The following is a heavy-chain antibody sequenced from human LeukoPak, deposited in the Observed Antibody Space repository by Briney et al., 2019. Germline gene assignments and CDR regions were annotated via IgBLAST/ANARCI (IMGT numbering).Heavy chain of an antibody. CDR1: GGTFSSYA. D-gene: IGHD3-22*01. CDR2: IIPIFGTA. J-gene: IGHJ4*02. V-gene: IGHV1-69*05. Sequence: GASVKVSCKASGGTFSSYAISWVRQAPGQGLEWMGGIIPIFGTANYTQKFQGRVTITRDESTSTAYMELSSLRSEDTAVYYCATQPNNTYYYDSSGHNYYFDYWGQGTLVTVSS. CDR3: ATQPNNTYYYDSSGHNYYFDY.